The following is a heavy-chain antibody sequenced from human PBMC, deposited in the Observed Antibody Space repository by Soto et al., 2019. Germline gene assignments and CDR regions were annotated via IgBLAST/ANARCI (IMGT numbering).Heavy chain of an antibody. CDR2: SYYTGSS. J-gene: IGHJ3*01. V-gene: IGHV4-30-4*01. CDR1: GDSIRSPDCY. Sequence: QVQLQESSPGLVKPSQTLSLTCSVSGDSIRSPDCYWGWLRQTPGKGLEWIGYSYYTGSSYYHPSLESRVSISVDTSKTQFSLKLHSVSAADTAIYYCARDKWSGYDSGAFDVWGQGTTVTFSS. CDR3: ARDKWSGYDSGAFDV. D-gene: IGHD6-25*01.